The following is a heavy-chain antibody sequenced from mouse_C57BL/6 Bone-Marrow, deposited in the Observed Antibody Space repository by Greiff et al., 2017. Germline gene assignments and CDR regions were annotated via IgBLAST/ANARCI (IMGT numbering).Heavy chain of an antibody. CDR1: GYTFTSYW. J-gene: IGHJ3*01. CDR3: ARDYYGSRGFAY. Sequence: QVQLQQPGAELVRPGSSVKLSCKASGYTFTSYWMDWVKQRPGQGLEWIGNIYPSDSETNYNQKFKDKATLTVDKSSSTAYMQLSSLTSEDSAVYYCARDYYGSRGFAYWGQGTLVTVSA. V-gene: IGHV1-61*01. D-gene: IGHD1-1*01. CDR2: IYPSDSET.